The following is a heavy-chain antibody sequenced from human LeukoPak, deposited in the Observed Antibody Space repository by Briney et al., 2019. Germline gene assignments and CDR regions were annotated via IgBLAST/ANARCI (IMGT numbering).Heavy chain of an antibody. CDR3: ARYYYGSGNYRTLDY. CDR1: GYTFTGYY. J-gene: IGHJ4*02. V-gene: IGHV1-2*02. D-gene: IGHD3-10*01. Sequence: ASVKVSCKASGYTFTGYYMNWVRQAPGQGLEWMGWINPNSGGTNYAQNFQGRVTMTRDTSINTAYMELIRLTSDGTAVYYCARYYYGSGNYRTLDYWGQGTLVTVSS. CDR2: INPNSGGT.